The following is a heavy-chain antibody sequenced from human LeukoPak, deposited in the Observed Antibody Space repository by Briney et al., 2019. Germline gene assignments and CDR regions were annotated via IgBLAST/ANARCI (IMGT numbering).Heavy chain of an antibody. Sequence: SETLSLTCIVSGGSISSYYWSWIRQPPGKGLEWIGYIYHNGSTIYNPSLKSRVPISVDKNNNQFHLMLISVTTADTAVDYFARHRYYYYYYMDVWGKGTTVTVSS. CDR1: GGSISSYY. J-gene: IGHJ6*03. CDR3: ARHRYYYYYYMDV. V-gene: IGHV4-59*08. CDR2: IYHNGST.